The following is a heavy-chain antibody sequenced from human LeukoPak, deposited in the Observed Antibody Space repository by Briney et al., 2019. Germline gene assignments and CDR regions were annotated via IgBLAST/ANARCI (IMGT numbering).Heavy chain of an antibody. V-gene: IGHV1-2*02. CDR1: GYTFTGYY. CDR3: ARDVEEYSSSWGDNWFDP. J-gene: IGHJ5*02. CDR2: INTNSGGK. D-gene: IGHD6-6*01. Sequence: ASXKVSCKASGYTFTGYYMHWVRQAPGQGLEGMGWINTNSGGKNYAEKFEGRVTMTSDTSITTAYMELSRLRSDATAVYYCARDVEEYSSSWGDNWFDPWGQGTLVTASS.